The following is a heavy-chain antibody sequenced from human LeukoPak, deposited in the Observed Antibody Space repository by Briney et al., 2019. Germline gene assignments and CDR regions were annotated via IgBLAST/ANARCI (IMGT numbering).Heavy chain of an antibody. V-gene: IGHV5-51*01. Sequence: GESLKISCKGSGYSFTSYWIGWVRQMPGKGLEWMGIIYPGDSDTRYSPSFQGQVTISADKSISTAYLQWSSLKASDTATYYCATPLGLDIVGPPDAFDIWGQGTMVTVSS. CDR1: GYSFTSYW. J-gene: IGHJ3*02. D-gene: IGHD5-12*01. CDR3: ATPLGLDIVGPPDAFDI. CDR2: IYPGDSDT.